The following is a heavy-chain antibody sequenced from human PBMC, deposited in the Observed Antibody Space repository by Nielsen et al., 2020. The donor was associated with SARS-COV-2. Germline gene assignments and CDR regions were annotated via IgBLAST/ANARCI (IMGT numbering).Heavy chain of an antibody. Sequence: SETLSPTCTVLGGSISSYYWSWIRQPPGKGLEWIGYIYYSGRTNYNPSLKSRVTISVDTSKNQFSLKLSSVTAADTAVYYCARDETYYYDSSGYYSSGAFDIWGQGTMVTVSS. CDR1: GGSISSYY. V-gene: IGHV4-59*01. D-gene: IGHD3-22*01. CDR2: IYYSGRT. J-gene: IGHJ3*02. CDR3: ARDETYYYDSSGYYSSGAFDI.